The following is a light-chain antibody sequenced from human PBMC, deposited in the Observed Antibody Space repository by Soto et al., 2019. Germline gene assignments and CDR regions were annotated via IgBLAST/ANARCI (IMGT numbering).Light chain of an antibody. Sequence: QLVLTQPASVSGSPGQSITISCTGTSSDVGGYNYVSWYQQHPGKAPKFMIYEVSNRPSGVSNRFSGSKSGNTASLTISGLQAEDEADYYCSSYTSSSTLVVFGGGTKVTVL. CDR3: SSYTSSSTLVV. CDR2: EVS. V-gene: IGLV2-14*01. CDR1: SSDVGGYNY. J-gene: IGLJ2*01.